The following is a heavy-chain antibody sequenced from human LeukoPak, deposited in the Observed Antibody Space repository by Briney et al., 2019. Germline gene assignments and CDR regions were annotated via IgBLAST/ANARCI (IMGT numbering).Heavy chain of an antibody. CDR1: GYSFTSYW. V-gene: IGHV5-51*03. D-gene: IGHD2-15*01. CDR2: IYPGDSDT. CDR3: ARRGYCSGGSCYWFDP. Sequence: GESLKISCKGSGYSFTSYWIGWVRQMPGKGLEWMGIIYPGDSDTRNSPSFQGQVTISADKSISTAYLQWSSLKASDTAMYYCARRGYCSGGSCYWFDPWGQGTLVTVSS. J-gene: IGHJ5*02.